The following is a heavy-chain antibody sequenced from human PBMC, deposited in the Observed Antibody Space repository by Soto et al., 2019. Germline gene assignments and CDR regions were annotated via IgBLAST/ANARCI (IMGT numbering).Heavy chain of an antibody. Sequence: SGGSLRLSCAASGFTFSSYAMSWVRQAPGKGLEWVSGISGGGGSTYHADSVKGRFTISRDNSKNTLYLQMNSLRAEDTAVYHCAKVSDCSGFLDAFDSWGQGTIVTTSS. J-gene: IGHJ3*01. CDR3: AKVSDCSGFLDAFDS. CDR1: GFTFSSYA. V-gene: IGHV3-23*01. CDR2: ISGGGGST. D-gene: IGHD2-15*01.